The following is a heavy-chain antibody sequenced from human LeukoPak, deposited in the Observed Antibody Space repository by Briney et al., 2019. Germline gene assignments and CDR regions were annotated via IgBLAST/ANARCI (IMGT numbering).Heavy chain of an antibody. J-gene: IGHJ4*02. Sequence: PGGSLRLSCAASGFTSSSYGMHWVRQAPGKGLEWVAVIWYDGSNKYYADSVKGRFTISRDNSKNTLYLQMNSLRAEDTAVYYCARDSGYDYFDYWGQGTLVTVSS. D-gene: IGHD5-12*01. CDR2: IWYDGSNK. CDR1: GFTSSSYG. CDR3: ARDSGYDYFDY. V-gene: IGHV3-33*01.